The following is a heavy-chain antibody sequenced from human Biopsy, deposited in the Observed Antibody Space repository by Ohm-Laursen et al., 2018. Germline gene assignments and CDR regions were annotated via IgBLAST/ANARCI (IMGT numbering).Heavy chain of an antibody. V-gene: IGHV3-23*01. CDR1: GFTFSSYA. CDR2: INTSGGST. J-gene: IGHJ4*02. Sequence: SLRLSCAASGFTFSSYAMTWVRQAPGKGLEWVSVINTSGGSTHYAVSVKGRFTISGDNSKNTLYLRMTSLRAEDTAVYYCAKPADSYGSEFYFDYWGQGTLVTVSS. D-gene: IGHD4-17*01. CDR3: AKPADSYGSEFYFDY.